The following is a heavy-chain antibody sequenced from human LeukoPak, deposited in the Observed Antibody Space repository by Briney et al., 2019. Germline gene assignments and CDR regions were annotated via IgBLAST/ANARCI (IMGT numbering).Heavy chain of an antibody. Sequence: PGGSLRLSCAASGFTFRNYWMHWVRQAPGKGLVWVSRINGDGSNTSYADSVKGRFTISRDNSKNSLYLQMNSLRTEDTALYYCAKELFYYVDYWGQGTLVTVSS. J-gene: IGHJ4*02. D-gene: IGHD3-9*01. CDR1: GFTFRNYW. CDR3: AKELFYYVDY. V-gene: IGHV3-74*01. CDR2: INGDGSNT.